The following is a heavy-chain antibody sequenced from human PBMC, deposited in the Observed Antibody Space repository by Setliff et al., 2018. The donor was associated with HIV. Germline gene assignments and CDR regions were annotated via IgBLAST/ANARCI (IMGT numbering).Heavy chain of an antibody. V-gene: IGHV6-1*01. CDR2: TYYRSKWYT. J-gene: IGHJ4*02. CDR3: ARGGITAYYFDH. D-gene: IGHD5-18*01. CDR1: GDSVSSDSAA. Sequence: SPTLSLTCAISGDSVSSDSAAWNWIRQSPSRGLEWLARTYYRSKWYTDYAVSVKSRITINPDTSRNQFSLKLSSVIPDDSAVYFCARGGITAYYFDHWAQGTLVTVSS.